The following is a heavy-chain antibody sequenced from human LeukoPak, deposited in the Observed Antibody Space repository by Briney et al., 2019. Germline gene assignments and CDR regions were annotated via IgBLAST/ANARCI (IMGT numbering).Heavy chain of an antibody. CDR2: IYHSGST. J-gene: IGHJ4*02. Sequence: SETLSLTCTVSGYSISSGYYWGWIRQPPGKGLEWIGSIYHSGSTYYNPSLKSRVTISVDTSKNQFSLRLSSVTAADTAVYYCVSDLRGYTYGNPGFDYWGQGTLVTVSS. CDR3: VSDLRGYTYGNPGFDY. D-gene: IGHD5-18*01. V-gene: IGHV4-38-2*02. CDR1: GYSISSGYY.